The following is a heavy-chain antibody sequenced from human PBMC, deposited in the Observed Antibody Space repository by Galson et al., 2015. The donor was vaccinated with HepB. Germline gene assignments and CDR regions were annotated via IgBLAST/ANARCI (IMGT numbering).Heavy chain of an antibody. CDR2: VYYSGST. J-gene: IGHJ5*02. D-gene: IGHD2-8*01. Sequence: LSLTCTISDGSINAYFWSWIRQPPGKGLEWIGFVYYSGSTNYNPSLRSRVTISVDTPRNQFSLKLTSVTAADTAVYYCAGLGYCTNGVCPWGRGTLVTVSS. V-gene: IGHV4-59*12. CDR1: DGSINAYF. CDR3: AGLGYCTNGVCP.